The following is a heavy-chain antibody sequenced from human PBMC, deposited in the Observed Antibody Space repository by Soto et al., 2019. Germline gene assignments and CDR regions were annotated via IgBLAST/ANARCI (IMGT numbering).Heavy chain of an antibody. V-gene: IGHV1-8*01. CDR3: ARGIRRYYYDSSGSYDY. CDR1: GYTFTSYD. D-gene: IGHD3-22*01. J-gene: IGHJ4*02. CDR2: MNPNSGNT. Sequence: ASVKVSCKASGYTFTSYDINWVRQATGQGLEWMGWMNPNSGNTGYAQKVQGRVTMTRNTSISTAYMELSSLRSEDTAVYYCARGIRRYYYDSSGSYDYWGQGTLVTVSS.